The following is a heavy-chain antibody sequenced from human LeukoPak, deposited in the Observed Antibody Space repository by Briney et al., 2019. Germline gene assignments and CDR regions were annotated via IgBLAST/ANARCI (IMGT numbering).Heavy chain of an antibody. CDR3: ARDSDVPFDN. V-gene: IGHV3-7*01. CDR1: GFTFSSCW. Sequence: GGSLRLSCAASGFTFSSCWMNWVRQAPGRGLEWVANIKQDGSEKYYVDSVKGRFTISRDNAKNSLYLQMNSLRAEDTAVYYCARDSDVPFDNWGQGTLVTVSS. D-gene: IGHD3-16*01. CDR2: IKQDGSEK. J-gene: IGHJ4*02.